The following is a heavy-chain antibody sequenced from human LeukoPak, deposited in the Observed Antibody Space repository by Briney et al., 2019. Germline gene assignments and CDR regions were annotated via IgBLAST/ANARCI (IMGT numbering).Heavy chain of an antibody. Sequence: RPGGSLRLSCAASRFTFSSYAMHWVRQAPGKGLEWVAVISYDGSNKYYADSVKGRFTISRDNSKNTLYLQMNSLRSEDTAVYYCASLGPKWEQLGFDYWGQGTLVTVSS. D-gene: IGHD1-26*01. V-gene: IGHV3-30-3*01. J-gene: IGHJ4*02. CDR3: ASLGPKWEQLGFDY. CDR2: ISYDGSNK. CDR1: RFTFSSYA.